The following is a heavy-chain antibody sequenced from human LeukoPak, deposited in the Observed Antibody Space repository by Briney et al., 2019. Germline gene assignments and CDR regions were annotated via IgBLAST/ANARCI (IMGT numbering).Heavy chain of an antibody. Sequence: SETLSLTCTVSGGSISSYYWSWIRQPPGKGLEWIGYIYYSGSTNYNPSLKSRVTISVDTSKNQFSLKLSSVTAADTAVYYCARDLGIAVAGPYWYFDLWGRGTLVTVSS. CDR1: GGSISSYY. CDR2: IYYSGST. V-gene: IGHV4-59*01. D-gene: IGHD6-19*01. CDR3: ARDLGIAVAGPYWYFDL. J-gene: IGHJ2*01.